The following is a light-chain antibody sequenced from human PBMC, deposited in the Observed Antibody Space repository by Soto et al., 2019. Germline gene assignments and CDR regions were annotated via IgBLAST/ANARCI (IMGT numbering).Light chain of an antibody. CDR2: GTS. CDR1: QSVSSYA. J-gene: IGKJ1*01. CDR3: QQYDSSPRT. Sequence: ENVLTQSPGTLSLSPGERATLSCRASQSVSSYALAWYQQKPGQAPRLVMYGTSNRVTGIPDRFSGSGSGTDFTLTISRLEPEDFAVYYCQQYDSSPRTFGQGTKV. V-gene: IGKV3-20*01.